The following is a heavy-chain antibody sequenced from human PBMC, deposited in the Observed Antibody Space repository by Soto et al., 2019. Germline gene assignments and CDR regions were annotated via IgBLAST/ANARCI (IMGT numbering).Heavy chain of an antibody. CDR2: ISAYNGNT. J-gene: IGHJ4*02. CDR1: GYSFITYG. D-gene: IGHD3-9*01. Sequence: GASVKVSCKASGYSFITYGISWVRQAPGQGLEWMGWISAYNGNTKYAQDFQGRVTMTTDTSATTAYMELRSLTSDDTAVYYCARDYGVLTGYWPSDYWGQGTPVTVSS. CDR3: ARDYGVLTGYWPSDY. V-gene: IGHV1-18*01.